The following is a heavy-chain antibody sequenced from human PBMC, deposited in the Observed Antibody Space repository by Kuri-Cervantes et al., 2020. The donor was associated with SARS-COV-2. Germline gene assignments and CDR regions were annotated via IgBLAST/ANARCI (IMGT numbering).Heavy chain of an antibody. CDR3: ARDPSAVVTPPDSDAFDI. V-gene: IGHV4-61*09. D-gene: IGHD4-23*01. CDR1: GGSISSSNYY. J-gene: IGHJ3*02. CDR2: IYASGST. Sequence: SETLSLTCTVSGGSISSSNYYWNWIRQPAGKGLEWIGYIYASGSTNYNPSLKSRVTISVDTSRNQFSLKLSSVTAADTAVYYCARDPSAVVTPPDSDAFDIWGQGTMVTVSS.